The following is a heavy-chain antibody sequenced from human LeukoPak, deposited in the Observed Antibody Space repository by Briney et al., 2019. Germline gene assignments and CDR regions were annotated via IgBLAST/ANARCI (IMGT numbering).Heavy chain of an antibody. CDR1: GGSISSGVYY. D-gene: IGHD4-17*01. CDR2: IYYSGST. Sequence: SETLSLTCTVSGGSISSGVYYWSWIRQHPGKGLKWIGYIYYSGSTYYNPSLKSRVTISVDTSKNQFSLKLSSVTAADTAVYYCARDTLKGDYGALFDYWGQGTLVTVSS. J-gene: IGHJ4*02. V-gene: IGHV4-31*03. CDR3: ARDTLKGDYGALFDY.